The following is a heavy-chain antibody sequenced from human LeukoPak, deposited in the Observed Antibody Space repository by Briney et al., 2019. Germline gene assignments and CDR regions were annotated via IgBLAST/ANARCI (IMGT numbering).Heavy chain of an antibody. Sequence: GGSLRLSCAASGFTFSSYWMHWVRQVPGKGLVWVSRLNTDGSSTSYADSVKGRFTISRDNARNTLYLQMNSLRAEDTAVYYCARDDAFRGVGTDVWGQGTTVTVSS. CDR3: ARDDAFRGVGTDV. V-gene: IGHV3-74*01. CDR2: LNTDGSST. CDR1: GFTFSSYW. D-gene: IGHD3-16*01. J-gene: IGHJ6*02.